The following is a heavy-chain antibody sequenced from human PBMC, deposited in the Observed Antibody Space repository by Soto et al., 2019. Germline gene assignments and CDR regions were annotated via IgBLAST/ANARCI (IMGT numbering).Heavy chain of an antibody. CDR1: GGSISSDGDSYR. J-gene: IGHJ4*02. Sequence: QMKLQESGPGLVSPSQTLSLTFTVSGGSISSDGDSYRWSWIRQHPGKGLEGIGYIYDSGSPYSHQSLESRVTVSVDTSKNQFSLKLSSLTAADTAVYYCARVRENYFDSWGQGILVTVSS. CDR2: IYDSGSP. V-gene: IGHV4-31*03. CDR3: ARVRENYFDS.